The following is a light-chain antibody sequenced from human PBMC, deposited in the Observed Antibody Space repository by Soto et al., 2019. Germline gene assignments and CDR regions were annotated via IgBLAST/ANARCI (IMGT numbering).Light chain of an antibody. CDR3: QSYDSSLSAVV. V-gene: IGLV1-40*01. CDR2: GNS. J-gene: IGLJ2*01. CDR1: SSNIGAGYD. Sequence: QPVLTQPPSVSGAPGQRVTISCIGSSSNIGAGYDVHWYQQLPGTAPKLLIYGNSNRPSGVPDRFSGSKSGTSASLAITGLQAEDEADYYCQSYDSSLSAVVFGGGTKVTVL.